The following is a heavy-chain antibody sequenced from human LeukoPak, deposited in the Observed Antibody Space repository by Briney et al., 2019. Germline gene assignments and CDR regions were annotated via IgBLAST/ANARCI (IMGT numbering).Heavy chain of an antibody. CDR2: IYYSGST. V-gene: IGHV4-39*07. CDR1: GGSISSYY. J-gene: IGHJ4*02. Sequence: PSETLSLTCTVSGGSISSYYWGWIRQPPGKGLEWIGSIYYSGSTYYNPSLKSRVTISVDTSKNQFSLKLSSVTAADTAVYYCARDGAAVAGRGIDYWGQGTLVTVSS. D-gene: IGHD6-19*01. CDR3: ARDGAAVAGRGIDY.